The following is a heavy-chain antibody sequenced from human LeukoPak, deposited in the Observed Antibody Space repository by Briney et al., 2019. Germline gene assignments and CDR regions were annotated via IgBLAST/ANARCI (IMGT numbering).Heavy chain of an antibody. D-gene: IGHD4-17*01. CDR2: ISSSSSYI. CDR3: ARVEGTVPTDY. V-gene: IGHV3-21*01. J-gene: IGHJ4*02. CDR1: GFTFSSYT. Sequence: GGSLRLSCAASGFTFSSYTMNWVRQAPGKGLEWVSSISSSSSYIYYAGSVKGRFTISRDNAKNSLYLQMNSLRAEDTAVYYCARVEGTVPTDYWGQGTLVTVSS.